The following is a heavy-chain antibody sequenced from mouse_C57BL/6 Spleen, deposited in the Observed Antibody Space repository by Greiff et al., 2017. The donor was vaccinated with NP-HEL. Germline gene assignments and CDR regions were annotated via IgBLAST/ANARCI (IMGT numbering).Heavy chain of an antibody. J-gene: IGHJ4*01. CDR2: IDPENGDT. Sequence: EVQLQQSGAELVRPGASVKLSCTASGFNIKDDYMHWVKQRPEQGLEWIGWIDPENGDTEYASKFQGKATITADTSSHTAYLQLSSLTSEDTAVYYCTTATTMDYWGQGTSVTVSS. CDR1: GFNIKDDY. D-gene: IGHD1-1*01. V-gene: IGHV14-4*01. CDR3: TTATTMDY.